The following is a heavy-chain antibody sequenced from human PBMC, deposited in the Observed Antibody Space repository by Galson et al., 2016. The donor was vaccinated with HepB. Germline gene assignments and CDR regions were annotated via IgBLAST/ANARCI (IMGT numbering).Heavy chain of an antibody. CDR1: GGSFSTYA. D-gene: IGHD3-16*01. J-gene: IGHJ6*03. CDR3: ARETFSYYYLDV. Sequence: SVKVSCKASGGSFSTYAITWVRQAPGQGLEWMGGILPITGTVNYAQKFQGRVTFTADESTSTGYMELSSLRYEDTAVYYCARETFSYYYLDVWGNGTTVTVSS. CDR2: ILPITGTV. V-gene: IGHV1-69*13.